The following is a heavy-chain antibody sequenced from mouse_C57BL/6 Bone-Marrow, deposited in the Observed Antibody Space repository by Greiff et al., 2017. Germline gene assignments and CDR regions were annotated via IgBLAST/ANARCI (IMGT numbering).Heavy chain of an antibody. CDR2: IYPGGGYT. CDR3: AVGPHDYGSFYCFDY. D-gene: IGHD1-1*01. CDR1: GYTFTNYW. J-gene: IGHJ2*01. V-gene: IGHV1-63*01. Sequence: QVQLQQSGAELVRPGTSVKMSCKASGYTFTNYWIGWAKQRPGHGLEWIGDIYPGGGYTNYNEKFKGKATLTADTSSSTAYMPLRRLTSEESAISYSAVGPHDYGSFYCFDYWGQGTTLTVSS.